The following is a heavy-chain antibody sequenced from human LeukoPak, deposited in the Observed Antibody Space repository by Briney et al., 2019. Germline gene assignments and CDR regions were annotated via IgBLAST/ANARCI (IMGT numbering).Heavy chain of an antibody. Sequence: SETLSLTCTVSGGSISSGSYYWSWIRQPAGKGLEWIGRIYTSGSTNYNPSLKSRVTISVDTSKNQFSLKLSSVAAADTAVYYCARVTRTLCSGGSCYSGYFDYWGQGTLVTVSS. V-gene: IGHV4-61*02. CDR3: ARVTRTLCSGGSCYSGYFDY. CDR1: GGSISSGSYY. CDR2: IYTSGST. J-gene: IGHJ4*02. D-gene: IGHD2-15*01.